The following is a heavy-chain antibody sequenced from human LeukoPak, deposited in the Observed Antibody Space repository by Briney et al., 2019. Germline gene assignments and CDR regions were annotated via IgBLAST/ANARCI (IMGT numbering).Heavy chain of an antibody. D-gene: IGHD6-6*01. CDR1: GFTFSSYW. Sequence: GGSLRLSCAASGFTFSSYWMSWVRQAPGKGLEWVANIKGDGSEKYYVDSVKGRFTISRDNAKNSLYLQMNSLRAEDTAVYYCASPAKYSDTWYFDYSGQGTLVTVSS. CDR2: IKGDGSEK. V-gene: IGHV3-7*01. J-gene: IGHJ4*02. CDR3: ASPAKYSDTWYFDY.